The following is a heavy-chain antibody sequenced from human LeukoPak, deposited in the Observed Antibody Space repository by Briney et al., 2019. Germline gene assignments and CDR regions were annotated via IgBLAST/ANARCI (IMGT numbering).Heavy chain of an antibody. D-gene: IGHD3-10*01. V-gene: IGHV5-51*01. CDR3: ARYGAVRGYFDY. CDR1: GSSFTSYW. CDR2: IYPGDSDT. J-gene: IGHJ4*02. Sequence: GESLKISCKGSGSSFTSYWIGWVGRLPGKGLEWMGIIYPGDSDTRYSPSFQGQVTISADKSISTAYLQWSSLKASDTAMYYCARYGAVRGYFDYWGQGTLVTVSS.